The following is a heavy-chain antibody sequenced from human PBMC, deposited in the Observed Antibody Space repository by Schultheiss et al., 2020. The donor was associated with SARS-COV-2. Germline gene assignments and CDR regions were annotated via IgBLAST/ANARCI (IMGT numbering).Heavy chain of an antibody. CDR3: AREDRSYYYYGMDV. J-gene: IGHJ6*02. CDR1: GGSFSDHY. Sequence: SETLSLTCAVYGGSFSDHYWNWIRQPPGKGLEWIGRIYTSGSTNYNPSLKSRVTISVDTSKNQFSLKLSSVTAADTAVYYCAREDRSYYYYGMDVWGQGTTVTVSS. V-gene: IGHV4-59*10. CDR2: IYTSGST.